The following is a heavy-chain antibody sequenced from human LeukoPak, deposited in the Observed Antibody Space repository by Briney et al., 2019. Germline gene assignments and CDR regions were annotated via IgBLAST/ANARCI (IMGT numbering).Heavy chain of an antibody. J-gene: IGHJ3*02. Sequence: SETLSLTCTVSGGSISSYYWSWIRQPPGKGLEWIGYIYYSGSTNYNPSLKSRVTISVDTSKNQFSLKLSSVTAADTAVYYCARDRCGGDCYSYAFDIWGQGTMVTVSS. CDR1: GGSISSYY. CDR3: ARDRCGGDCYSYAFDI. D-gene: IGHD2-21*02. CDR2: IYYSGST. V-gene: IGHV4-59*12.